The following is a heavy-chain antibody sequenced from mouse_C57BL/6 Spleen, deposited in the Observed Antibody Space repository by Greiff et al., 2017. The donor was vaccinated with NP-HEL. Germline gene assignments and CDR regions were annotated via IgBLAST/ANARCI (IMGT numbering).Heavy chain of an antibody. J-gene: IGHJ4*01. CDR3: GGLQGDYAMDY. CDR1: GYTFTSYW. V-gene: IGHV1-59*01. Sequence: VQLQQSGAELVRPGTSVKLSCKASGYTFTSYWMHWVKQRPGQGLEWIGVIDPSDSYTNYNQKFKGKATLTVDTSSSTAYMQLSSLTSEDSAVYYCGGLQGDYAMDYWGQGTSVTVSS. D-gene: IGHD3-1*01. CDR2: IDPSDSYT.